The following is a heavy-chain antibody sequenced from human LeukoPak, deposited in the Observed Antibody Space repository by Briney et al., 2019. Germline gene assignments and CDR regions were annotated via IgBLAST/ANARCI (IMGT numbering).Heavy chain of an antibody. D-gene: IGHD1-1*01. CDR3: ARHDYNWKTFDY. J-gene: IGHJ4*02. CDR1: GVSISRYY. V-gene: IGHV4-59*08. CDR2: VHYSGNT. Sequence: NPSETLSLTCTVSGVSISRYYWSWVRQPPGKGLEWIGSVHYSGNTNYNPPLKSRVTISLDTSKNQFSLKLSYVTAADTAVYYCARHDYNWKTFDYWGQGTLVTVSS.